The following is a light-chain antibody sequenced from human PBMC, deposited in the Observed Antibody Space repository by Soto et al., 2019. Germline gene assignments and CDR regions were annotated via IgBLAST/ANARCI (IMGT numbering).Light chain of an antibody. CDR1: QSVSRN. CDR2: DAS. J-gene: IGKJ1*01. V-gene: IGKV3-11*01. Sequence: EIVLTQSPATLCLSPGERATLSCRASQSVSRNLAWYQQKPGQAPRLLIYDASNRATGIPARFSGSGSVTDFTLTISRLEPEDFAVYFCQQYSYSPMTFGQGTKV. CDR3: QQYSYSPMT.